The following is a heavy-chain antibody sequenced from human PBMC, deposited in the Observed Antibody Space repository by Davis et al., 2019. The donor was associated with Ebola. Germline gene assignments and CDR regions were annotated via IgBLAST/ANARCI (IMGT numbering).Heavy chain of an antibody. CDR3: AGHQIGSYIDY. D-gene: IGHD2-15*01. CDR2: IYYSGST. V-gene: IGHV4-31*03. Sequence: SETLSLTCTVSGGSISSGGYYWSWIRQHPGKGLEWIGYIYYSGSTYYNPSLKSRVTISVDTSKNQFSLKLSSVTAADTAVYYCAGHQIGSYIDYWGQGTLVTVSS. J-gene: IGHJ4*02. CDR1: GGSISSGGYY.